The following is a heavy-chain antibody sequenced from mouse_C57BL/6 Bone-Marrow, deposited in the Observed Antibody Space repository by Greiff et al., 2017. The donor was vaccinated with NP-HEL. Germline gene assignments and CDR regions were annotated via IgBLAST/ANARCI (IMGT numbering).Heavy chain of an antibody. CDR3: TIGIYYGYDGWYFDV. CDR1: GFNIKDDY. Sequence: VQLQQSGAELVRPGASVKLSCTASGFNIKDDYMHWVKQRPEQGLEWIGWIDPENGDTEYASKFQGKATITADTSSNTAYLQLSSLTSEDTAVYYCTIGIYYGYDGWYFDVGHRDHGHRLL. CDR2: IDPENGDT. D-gene: IGHD2-2*01. V-gene: IGHV14-4*01. J-gene: IGHJ1*03.